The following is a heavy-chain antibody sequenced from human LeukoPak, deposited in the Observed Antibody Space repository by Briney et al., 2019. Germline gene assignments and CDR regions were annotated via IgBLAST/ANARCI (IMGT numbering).Heavy chain of an antibody. D-gene: IGHD3-16*02. J-gene: IGHJ5*02. Sequence: PSETLSLTCTVSGGSISSYYWSWIRQPPGKGLEWIGEINHSGSTNYNPSLKSRVTISVDTSKNQFSLKLSSVTAADTAVYYCARAAYDYVWGSYRHIGRFDPWGQGTLVTVSS. CDR1: GGSISSYY. CDR2: INHSGST. CDR3: ARAAYDYVWGSYRHIGRFDP. V-gene: IGHV4-34*01.